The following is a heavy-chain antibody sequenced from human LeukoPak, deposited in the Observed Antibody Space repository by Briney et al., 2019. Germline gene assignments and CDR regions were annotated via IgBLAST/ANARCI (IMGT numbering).Heavy chain of an antibody. CDR3: ARGRGWADY. CDR2: IDPSDSYS. Sequence: PGESLKISCKGSEYSFTSYWIGWVRQMPGKGLEWMGRIDPSDSYSNYSPSFQGHVTISIDKSISTAYLQWSSLKASDTAMYYCARGRGWADYWGQGTLVTVSS. D-gene: IGHD6-19*01. CDR1: EYSFTSYW. J-gene: IGHJ4*02. V-gene: IGHV5-10-1*01.